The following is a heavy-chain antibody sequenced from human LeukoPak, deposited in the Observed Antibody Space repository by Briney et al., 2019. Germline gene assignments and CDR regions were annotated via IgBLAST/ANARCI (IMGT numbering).Heavy chain of an antibody. CDR1: GFTFSSYD. CDR2: IGTAGDT. V-gene: IGHV3-13*01. Sequence: GGSLRLSCAASGFTFSSYDMHWVRQATGKGLEWVSAIGTAGDTYYPGSVKGRFTISRDNAKNSLYLQMNSLRAEDTAVYYCARDRREYQLLGWFDPWGQGTLVTVSS. J-gene: IGHJ5*02. D-gene: IGHD2-2*01. CDR3: ARDRREYQLLGWFDP.